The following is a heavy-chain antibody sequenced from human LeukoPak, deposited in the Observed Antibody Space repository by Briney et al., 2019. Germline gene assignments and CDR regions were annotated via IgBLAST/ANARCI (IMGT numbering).Heavy chain of an antibody. J-gene: IGHJ4*02. CDR3: AKDISDFWSGYYLCES. V-gene: IGHV3-43*01. CDR2: ISWDGGDT. CDR1: GFTFDDYS. D-gene: IGHD3-3*01. Sequence: GGSLSLSCAVSGFTFDDYSMHWARQAPGKGLEWVSLISWDGGDTYYADSVRGRFTISRDNSKNSLYLQMKSQITEDSALYYCAKDISDFWSGYYLCESWGKGTLVTVSS.